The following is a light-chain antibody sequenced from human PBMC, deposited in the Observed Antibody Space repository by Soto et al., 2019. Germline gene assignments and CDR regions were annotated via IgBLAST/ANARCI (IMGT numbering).Light chain of an antibody. V-gene: IGKV3-20*01. CDR1: QSIINNY. Sequence: EVVLTQSPGTLSLSPGERATLSCRASQSIINNYLAWYQQRPGQAPRLLIYGSSDRATGIPGRFSGSGSGTDFPLTLSRLDPEDFAVYYCHQYGSTPPYTFGQGTKVEI. J-gene: IGKJ2*01. CDR3: HQYGSTPPYT. CDR2: GSS.